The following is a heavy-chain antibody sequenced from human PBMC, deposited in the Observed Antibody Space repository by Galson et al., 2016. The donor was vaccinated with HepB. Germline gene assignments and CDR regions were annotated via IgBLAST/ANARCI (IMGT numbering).Heavy chain of an antibody. J-gene: IGHJ3*02. CDR2: ISGSGGRT. D-gene: IGHD6-13*01. CDR1: RFTFSNYV. V-gene: IGHV3-23*01. Sequence: SLRLSCAASRFTFSNYVMSWVRQAPGKGLEWVSAISGSGGRTYYADSVKGRFTISRDNSKNTLFLQMNSLRAEDTAVYFCAKDELDNLASAGTDYDVFYIWGQGTMVAVSS. CDR3: AKDELDNLASAGTDYDVFYI.